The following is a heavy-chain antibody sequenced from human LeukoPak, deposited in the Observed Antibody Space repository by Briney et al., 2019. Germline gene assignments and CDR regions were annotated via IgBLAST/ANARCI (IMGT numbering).Heavy chain of an antibody. CDR3: ARCMVLSQGWCNWFDP. J-gene: IGHJ5*02. V-gene: IGHV3-23*01. CDR1: GFDLSTYA. Sequence: GGSLRLSCAASGFDLSTYAITWVRQAPAKGLEWVSSIRIGGGGTYYADSVKGRFTISRDNSENTLHLQMNNLRVGDTAKYFCARCMVLSQGWCNWFDPWGQGTLVTVSS. D-gene: IGHD6-13*01. CDR2: IRIGGGGT.